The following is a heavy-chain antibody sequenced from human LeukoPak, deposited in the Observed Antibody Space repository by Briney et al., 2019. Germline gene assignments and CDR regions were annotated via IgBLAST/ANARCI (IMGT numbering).Heavy chain of an antibody. Sequence: GGSLRLSCAASGFTFSSYATSWVRQAPGKGLEWVSAISGSGGSTYYADSVKGRFTISRDNSKNTLYLQMNSLRAEDTAVYYCAKDPEYYDSSGYYSENDYWGQGTLVTVSS. CDR2: ISGSGGST. J-gene: IGHJ4*02. CDR1: GFTFSSYA. V-gene: IGHV3-23*01. CDR3: AKDPEYYDSSGYYSENDY. D-gene: IGHD3-22*01.